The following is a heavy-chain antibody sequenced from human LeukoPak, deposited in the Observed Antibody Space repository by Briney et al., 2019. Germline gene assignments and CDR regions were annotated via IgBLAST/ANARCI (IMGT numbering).Heavy chain of an antibody. CDR1: GFTFSSYA. D-gene: IGHD2-15*01. CDR2: ISWNSGSI. Sequence: GGSLRLSCAASGFTFSSYAMSWVRQAPGKGLEWVSGISWNSGSIGYADSVKGRFTISRDNAKNSLYLQMNSLRAEDTALYYCAKDLGYCSGGSCYSYYGMDVWGQGTTVTVSS. CDR3: AKDLGYCSGGSCYSYYGMDV. J-gene: IGHJ6*02. V-gene: IGHV3-9*01.